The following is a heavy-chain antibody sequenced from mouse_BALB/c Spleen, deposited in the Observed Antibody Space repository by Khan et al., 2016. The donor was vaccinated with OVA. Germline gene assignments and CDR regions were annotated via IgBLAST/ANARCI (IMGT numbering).Heavy chain of an antibody. J-gene: IGHJ3*01. Sequence: EVQLQESGPGLVKPSQSLSLTCTVTGYSITSDYAWNWIRQFPGNKLEWMCYITYSGSTSYNPSFKSRISITRDTSKNQFFLQLNSVTTEDTARYDCAVGRTYWGQGTLVTVSA. CDR3: AVGRTY. V-gene: IGHV3-2*02. D-gene: IGHD1-1*02. CDR2: ITYSGST. CDR1: GYSITSDYA.